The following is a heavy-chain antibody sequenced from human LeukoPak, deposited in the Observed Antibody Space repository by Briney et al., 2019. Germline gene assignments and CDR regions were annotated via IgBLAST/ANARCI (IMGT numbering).Heavy chain of an antibody. V-gene: IGHV1-69*04. CDR2: IIPILGIA. D-gene: IGHD3-22*01. Sequence: SVKVSCKASGGTFSSYAISWVRQAPGQGLEWMGRIIPILGIANYAQKFQGRVTITADKSTSTAYMELSSLRSEDTAVYYCAREGYYDSSAVSNYWGQGTLVTVSS. J-gene: IGHJ4*02. CDR3: AREGYYDSSAVSNY. CDR1: GGTFSSYA.